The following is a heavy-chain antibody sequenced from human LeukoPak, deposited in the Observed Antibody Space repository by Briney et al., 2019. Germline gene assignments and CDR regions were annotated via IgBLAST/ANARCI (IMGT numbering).Heavy chain of an antibody. J-gene: IGHJ4*02. Sequence: GASVKVSCKASGYTFTSFDIDWVRQATGQGLEWMGWMNPNSGNTGYAQKFQGRVTMTRNTSISTAYMELSSLRSEDTAVYYCARGPTSASAAAGFDYWGQGTLVTVSS. D-gene: IGHD6-13*01. V-gene: IGHV1-8*01. CDR3: ARGPTSASAAAGFDY. CDR2: MNPNSGNT. CDR1: GYTFTSFD.